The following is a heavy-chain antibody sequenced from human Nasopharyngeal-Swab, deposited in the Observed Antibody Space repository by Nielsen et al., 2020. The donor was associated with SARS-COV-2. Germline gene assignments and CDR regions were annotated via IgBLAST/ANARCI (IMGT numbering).Heavy chain of an antibody. D-gene: IGHD5-12*01. CDR2: INPNSGGT. Sequence: ASVKVSCKASGFPFSMYGLSWVRQAPGQGLEWMGRINPNSGGTNYAQKFQGRVTMTRDTSISTAYMELSRLRSDDTAVYYCARDPSGYDSDYWGQGTLVTVSS. CDR1: GFPFSMYG. V-gene: IGHV1-2*06. J-gene: IGHJ4*02. CDR3: ARDPSGYDSDY.